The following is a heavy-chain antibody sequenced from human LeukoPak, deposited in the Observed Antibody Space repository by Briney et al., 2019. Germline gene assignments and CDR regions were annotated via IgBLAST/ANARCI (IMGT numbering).Heavy chain of an antibody. D-gene: IGHD4-17*01. CDR3: AREGDYGDSSYFDY. Sequence: GGSLRLSCAASGFTFSSYAMHWVRQAPGKGLEWVAVISYDGSNKYYADSVKGQFTISRDNSKNTLYLQMNSLRAEDTAVYYCAREGDYGDSSYFDYWGQGTLVTVSS. V-gene: IGHV3-30-3*01. CDR2: ISYDGSNK. CDR1: GFTFSSYA. J-gene: IGHJ4*02.